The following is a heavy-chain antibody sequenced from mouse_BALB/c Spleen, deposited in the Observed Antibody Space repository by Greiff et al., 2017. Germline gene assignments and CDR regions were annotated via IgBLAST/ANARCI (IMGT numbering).Heavy chain of an antibody. D-gene: IGHD2-1*01. Sequence: DVQLVESGGGLVKPGGSLKLSCAASGFTFSSYAMSWVRQTPEKRLEWVASISSGGSTYYPDSVKGRFTISRDNARNILYLQMSSLRSGDTAMYYCARGDYGNYAKAMDYWGQGTSVTVSS. CDR2: ISSGGST. V-gene: IGHV5-6-5*01. J-gene: IGHJ4*01. CDR1: GFTFSSYA. CDR3: ARGDYGNYAKAMDY.